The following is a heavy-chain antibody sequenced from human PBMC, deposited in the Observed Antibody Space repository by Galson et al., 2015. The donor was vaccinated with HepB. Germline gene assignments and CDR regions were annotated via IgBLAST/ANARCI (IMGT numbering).Heavy chain of an antibody. V-gene: IGHV1-3*01. CDR3: ASAVSSSWFYYYYYYGMDV. CDR2: INAGNGNT. J-gene: IGHJ6*02. D-gene: IGHD6-13*01. CDR1: GYTFTSYA. Sequence: SVKVSCKASGYTFTSYAMHWVRQAPGQRLEWVGWINAGNGNTKYSQKFQGRVTITRDTSASTAYMELSSLRSEDTAVYYCASAVSSSWFYYYYYYGMDVWGQGTTVTVSS.